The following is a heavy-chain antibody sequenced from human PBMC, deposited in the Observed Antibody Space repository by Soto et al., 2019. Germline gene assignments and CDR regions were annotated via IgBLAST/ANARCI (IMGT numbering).Heavy chain of an antibody. CDR1: GFTFSSYA. J-gene: IGHJ4*02. CDR2: ISGSGGST. D-gene: IGHD5-12*01. V-gene: IGHV3-23*01. Sequence: EVQLLESGGGLVQPGGSLRLSCAASGFTFSSYAMTWVRQVPGKGLEWVSGISGSGGSTYYADSVKGRFTSSRDTTKNPLDLQMNSLRAEDTAVYYCAKAQYSGYDISLHLDSWGQGTLVTVSS. CDR3: AKAQYSGYDISLHLDS.